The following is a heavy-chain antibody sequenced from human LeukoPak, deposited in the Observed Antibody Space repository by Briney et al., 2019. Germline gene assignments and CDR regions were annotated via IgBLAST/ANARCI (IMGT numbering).Heavy chain of an antibody. V-gene: IGHV4-59*12. CDR2: IYYSGST. Sequence: PSETLSLTCTVSGGSIRSYHWSGIRQPPGKGVEGVGYIYYSGSTNYNPSLKSRVTISVDTSKNQFSLKLSSVTAADTAVYYCARDYYGSGSYYAPFDPWGQGTPVTVSS. J-gene: IGHJ5*02. CDR3: ARDYYGSGSYYAPFDP. D-gene: IGHD3-10*01. CDR1: GGSIRSYH.